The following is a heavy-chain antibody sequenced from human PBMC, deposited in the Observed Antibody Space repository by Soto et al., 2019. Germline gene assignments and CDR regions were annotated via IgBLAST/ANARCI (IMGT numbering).Heavy chain of an antibody. CDR3: ARFRLASSAFDI. J-gene: IGHJ3*02. CDR1: GFTFSNYW. Sequence: PGGSLRLSCAASGFTFSNYWMNWVRQAPGKGLECVANIKYDGSEELYVDSVKGRFTISRGNAKNSLHLQMNSLRVEDTAVYYCARFRLASSAFDIWGQGTVVTVSS. CDR2: IKYDGSEE. V-gene: IGHV3-7*01. D-gene: IGHD5-12*01.